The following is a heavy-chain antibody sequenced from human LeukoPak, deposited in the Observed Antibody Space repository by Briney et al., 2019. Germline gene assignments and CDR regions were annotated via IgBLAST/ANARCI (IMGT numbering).Heavy chain of an antibody. D-gene: IGHD3-9*01. Sequence: SETLSLTCAVSGVSISSSEWWIWVRQPAGQGLEWIGEIHRAGRTRYNPSLKSRVTISMDYSKNQFSLKLTSVTAADTAIYYCGKTDIYFNLIDYWGPGSLVTVSS. V-gene: IGHV4-4*02. CDR1: GVSISSSEW. J-gene: IGHJ4*02. CDR3: GKTDIYFNLIDY. CDR2: IHRAGRT.